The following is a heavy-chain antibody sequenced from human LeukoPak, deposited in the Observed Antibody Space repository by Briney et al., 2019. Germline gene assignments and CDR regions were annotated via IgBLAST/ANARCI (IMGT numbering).Heavy chain of an antibody. CDR1: GYTFSTYS. CDR2: ISSNSRYI. D-gene: IGHD3-9*01. Sequence: PGGSLRLSCAASGYTFSTYSMNWVRQAPGKGLEWVSSISSNSRYIYHADSVKGRFTISRDNARSSLFLQMNSLRAEDTAVYYCTKDPGHVLRSFDYSEYWGQGTRVTVSS. CDR3: TKDPGHVLRSFDYSEY. V-gene: IGHV3-21*01. J-gene: IGHJ4*02.